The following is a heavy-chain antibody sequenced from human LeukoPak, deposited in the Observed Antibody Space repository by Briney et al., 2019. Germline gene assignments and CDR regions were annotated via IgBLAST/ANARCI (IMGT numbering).Heavy chain of an antibody. J-gene: IGHJ1*01. CDR1: GYSFTSYW. Sequence: GESLKISCKGSGYSFTSYWIGWVRQVPGKGLEWMGIIYPGDSDTRYSPSFQGQVTISADKSISTAYLQWSSLKASDTAMYYCARLDSSRWYGVSEYFQHWGQGTLVTVSS. CDR3: ARLDSSRWYGVSEYFQH. V-gene: IGHV5-51*01. CDR2: IYPGDSDT. D-gene: IGHD6-13*01.